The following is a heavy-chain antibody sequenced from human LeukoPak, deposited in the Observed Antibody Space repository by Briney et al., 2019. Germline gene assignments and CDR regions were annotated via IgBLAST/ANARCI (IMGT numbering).Heavy chain of an antibody. Sequence: PSETLSLTCTVSGYSISSGYYWGWIRQPPGKGLEWIGSIYHSGSTYYNPSLKSRVTISVDTSKNQFSLKLSSVTAADTAVYYCARGTVTLTRPRAFDIWGQGTMVTVSS. J-gene: IGHJ3*02. CDR2: IYHSGST. CDR1: GYSISSGYY. CDR3: ARGTVTLTRPRAFDI. V-gene: IGHV4-38-2*02. D-gene: IGHD4-17*01.